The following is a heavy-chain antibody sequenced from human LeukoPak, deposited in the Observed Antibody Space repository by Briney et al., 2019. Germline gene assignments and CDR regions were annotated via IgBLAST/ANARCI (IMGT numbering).Heavy chain of an antibody. J-gene: IGHJ4*02. Sequence: GASVKVSCKASGYTFTSYGISWVRQAPGQGREWMGWISAYNGNTNYAQKPQGRATMTTDTSTSTAYMELRSLRSDDTAVYYCARDSDYGGNLIDYWGQGTLVTVSS. CDR1: GYTFTSYG. CDR3: ARDSDYGGNLIDY. D-gene: IGHD4-23*01. V-gene: IGHV1-18*01. CDR2: ISAYNGNT.